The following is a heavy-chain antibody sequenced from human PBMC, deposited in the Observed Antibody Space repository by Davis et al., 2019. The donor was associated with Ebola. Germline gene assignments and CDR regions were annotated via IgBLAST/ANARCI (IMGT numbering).Heavy chain of an antibody. CDR3: ARVPNRNWNYFDY. CDR1: GGSISSYY. V-gene: IGHV4-4*07. Sequence: PSETLSLTCTVSGGSISSYYWSWIRQPAGKGLEWIGRIWTSGSTNYNPSLKSRVTMSLDTSKNQFSLKLSFVTAADTAVYFCARVPNRNWNYFDYWGQGTLVTVSS. J-gene: IGHJ4*02. D-gene: IGHD1-1*01. CDR2: IWTSGST.